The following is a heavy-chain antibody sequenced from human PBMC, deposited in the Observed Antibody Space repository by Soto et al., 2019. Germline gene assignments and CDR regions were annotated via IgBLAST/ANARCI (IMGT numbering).Heavy chain of an antibody. CDR3: ARGGNWNYVGAFDI. Sequence: ASVKVSCKASGSIFTSYTVTWVRQAPGQGLEWMGWVSAYTGETQYAQRFHGTVTMTTNTSTSTAYMEMRSLKSDDTAVYYCARGGNWNYVGAFDIWGQGTMVTVSS. D-gene: IGHD1-7*01. V-gene: IGHV1-18*04. CDR2: VSAYTGET. J-gene: IGHJ3*02. CDR1: GSIFTSYT.